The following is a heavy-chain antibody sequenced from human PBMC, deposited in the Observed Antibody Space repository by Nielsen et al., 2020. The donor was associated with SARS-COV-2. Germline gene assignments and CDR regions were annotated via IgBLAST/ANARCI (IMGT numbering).Heavy chain of an antibody. CDR3: TTDLESLVWFGSGY. V-gene: IGHV3-15*01. CDR1: GFTFSNAW. J-gene: IGHJ4*02. CDR2: IKSKTDGGTT. Sequence: GGSLRLSCAASGFTFSNAWMSWVRQAPGKGLEWVGRIKSKTDGGTTDYAAPVKGRFTISRDDSKNTLYLQMNSLKTEDTAVYYCTTDLESLVWFGSGYWGQGTLVTVSS. D-gene: IGHD3-10*01.